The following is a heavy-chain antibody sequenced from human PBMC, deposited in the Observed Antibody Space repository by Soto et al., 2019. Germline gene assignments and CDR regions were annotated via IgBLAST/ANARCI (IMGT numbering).Heavy chain of an antibody. Sequence: QLQLQESGPGLVKPSETLSLTCTVSGGSISSSSYYWGWIRQPPGKGLEWIGNIYYSGSTYYNPSLKSRVTISVDTSKNQVSLKLSSVTAADTAVYYCMLGSGWKDFDYWGQGTLVTVSS. J-gene: IGHJ4*02. CDR2: IYYSGST. V-gene: IGHV4-39*01. D-gene: IGHD3-22*01. CDR3: MLGSGWKDFDY. CDR1: GGSISSSSYY.